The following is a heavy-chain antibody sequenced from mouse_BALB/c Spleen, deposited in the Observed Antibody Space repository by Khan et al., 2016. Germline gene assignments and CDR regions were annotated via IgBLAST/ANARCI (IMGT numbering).Heavy chain of an antibody. Sequence: EVQLQESGPDLVQPSQSLSLTCTVTGYSITSGYSWHWIRQFPGNKLEWMGYIHYSGSTYYDPSIQSRISIPRATSKNQFFMQLNSVTTEDTATYYCARWFLSWFADWGQGTLVTVSA. J-gene: IGHJ3*01. CDR2: IHYSGST. D-gene: IGHD2-2*01. CDR3: ARWFLSWFAD. V-gene: IGHV3-1*02. CDR1: GYSITSGYS.